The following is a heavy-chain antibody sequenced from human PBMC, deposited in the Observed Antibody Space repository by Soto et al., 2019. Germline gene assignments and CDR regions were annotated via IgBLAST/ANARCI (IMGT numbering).Heavy chain of an antibody. J-gene: IGHJ4*02. D-gene: IGHD5-12*01. Sequence: GGSLRLSCSASGFTFSSYTMHWVRQAPGKGLDYVSGIRGNGDSPFYADSVKGRFTISRDNSKNALYLLMSSLSADDTAVYYCVKSRGGNNFDFFDWGQGALVTVS. CDR3: VKSRGGNNFDFFD. CDR1: GFTFSSYT. V-gene: IGHV3-64D*06. CDR2: IRGNGDSP.